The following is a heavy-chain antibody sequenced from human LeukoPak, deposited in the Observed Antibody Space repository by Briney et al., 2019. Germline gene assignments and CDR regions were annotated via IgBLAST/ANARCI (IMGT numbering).Heavy chain of an antibody. Sequence: PGRSLRLSCAASGFTFSSYGMHWVRQAPGKGLEWEAVISYDGSNKYYADSVKGRFTISRDNSKNTLYLQMNSLRAEDTAVYYCAKDLGGWYDYWGQGTLVTVSS. CDR1: GFTFSSYG. D-gene: IGHD6-19*01. J-gene: IGHJ4*02. CDR2: ISYDGSNK. CDR3: AKDLGGWYDY. V-gene: IGHV3-30*18.